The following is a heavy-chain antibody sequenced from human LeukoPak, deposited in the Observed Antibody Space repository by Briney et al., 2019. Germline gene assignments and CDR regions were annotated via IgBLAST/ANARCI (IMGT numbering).Heavy chain of an antibody. CDR2: ISDSGSAM. Sequence: PGGSLRLSCAASGFTFSSYAMHWVRQAPGKGLEWILYISDSGSAMSYSDSVKGRFTISRDNAKKSVYLQMNNLRVEDTAVYYCAREYSGLDYWGPGTLVTVSS. D-gene: IGHD5-12*01. CDR3: AREYSGLDY. V-gene: IGHV3-48*03. CDR1: GFTFSSYA. J-gene: IGHJ4*02.